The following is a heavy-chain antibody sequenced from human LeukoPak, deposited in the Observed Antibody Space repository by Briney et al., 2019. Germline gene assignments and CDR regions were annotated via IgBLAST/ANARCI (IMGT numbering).Heavy chain of an antibody. CDR2: IRYDGSTK. V-gene: IGHV3-30*02. J-gene: IGHJ4*02. CDR1: GFTLSSYP. D-gene: IGHD3-22*01. Sequence: GGSLRLSCEASGFTLSSYPMHWVRQAPGKGLEWVAFIRYDGSTKHYADSVKGRFTISRDNSKNTLYLQMNSLRAEDTALYYCAKVVNYDSSGHGYYWGQGTLLAVSS. CDR3: AKVVNYDSSGHGYY.